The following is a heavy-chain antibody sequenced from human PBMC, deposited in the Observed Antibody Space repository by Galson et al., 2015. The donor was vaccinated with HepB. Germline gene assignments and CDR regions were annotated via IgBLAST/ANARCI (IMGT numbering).Heavy chain of an antibody. CDR2: IYPGDSDI. CDR3: ASSGYTYGPYSD. D-gene: IGHD5-18*01. Sequence: QSGAEVKKPGESLKISCKGSGYSFSNFWIGWVRQMPGRGLEWMGIIYPGDSDIRYSPSFQGQVTISADKSINTAYLQWSTLKASDTAMYYCASSGYTYGPYSDWGQGTLVTVSS. V-gene: IGHV5-51*01. CDR1: GYSFSNFW. J-gene: IGHJ4*02.